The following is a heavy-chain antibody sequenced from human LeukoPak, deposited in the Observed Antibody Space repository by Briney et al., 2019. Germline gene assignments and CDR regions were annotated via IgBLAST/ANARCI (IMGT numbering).Heavy chain of an antibody. CDR2: ISGSGGST. CDR3: AKVLTPGSSMATRDDAFDI. V-gene: IGHV3-23*01. CDR1: GFTFSSFA. J-gene: IGHJ3*02. D-gene: IGHD5-24*01. Sequence: GGSLRLSCAASGFTFSSFAMRWVRQAPGKGLEWVSAISGSGGSTYYADSVKGRFTISRDNSKNTLYLQMNSLRAEDTAVYYCAKVLTPGSSMATRDDAFDIWGQGTMVTVSS.